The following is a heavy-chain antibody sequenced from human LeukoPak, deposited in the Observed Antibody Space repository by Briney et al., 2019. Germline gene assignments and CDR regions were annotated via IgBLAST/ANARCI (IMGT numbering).Heavy chain of an antibody. J-gene: IGHJ4*02. CDR2: INVDGSST. Sequence: GGSLRLSCSASGFTFSTYWMHWVRQAPGKGLVWVSRINVDGSSTFYADSVKGRFTISRDNAKKTLYLQMNRLRAEDTAVYFCARVAAAGTKGFWGYWGQGTLVTVSS. CDR1: GFTFSTYW. CDR3: ARVAAAGTKGFWGY. V-gene: IGHV3-74*01. D-gene: IGHD6-13*01.